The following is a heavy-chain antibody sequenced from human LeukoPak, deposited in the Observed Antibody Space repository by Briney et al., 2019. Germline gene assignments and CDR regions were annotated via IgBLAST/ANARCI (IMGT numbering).Heavy chain of an antibody. CDR1: GYTFSGYY. CDR3: ARDGRRIAARPGYYYGMDV. V-gene: IGHV1-2*02. Sequence: ASVKVSCKASGYTFSGYYMHWVRQAPGQGLEWMGWINPNSGGTNYALKFQGRVTMTRDTSISTAYMELSRLRSDDTAVYYCARDGRRIAARPGYYYGMDVWGQGTTVTVSS. J-gene: IGHJ6*02. CDR2: INPNSGGT. D-gene: IGHD6-6*01.